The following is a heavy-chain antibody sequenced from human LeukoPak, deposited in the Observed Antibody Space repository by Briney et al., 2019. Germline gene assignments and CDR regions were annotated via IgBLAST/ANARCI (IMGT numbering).Heavy chain of an antibody. CDR1: GFTFSSYA. CDR2: IYSGGST. Sequence: PGGSLRLSCAASGFTFSSYAMSWVRQAPGKGLEWVSVIYSGGSTYYADSVKGRFTISRDNSKNTLYLQMNSLRAEDTAVYYCARDRPRGGFDYWGQGTLVTVSS. CDR3: ARDRPRGGFDY. J-gene: IGHJ4*02. V-gene: IGHV3-53*01. D-gene: IGHD3-10*01.